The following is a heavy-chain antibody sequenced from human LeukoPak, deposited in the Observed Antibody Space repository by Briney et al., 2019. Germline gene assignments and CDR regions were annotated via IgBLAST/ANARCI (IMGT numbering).Heavy chain of an antibody. D-gene: IGHD5-12*01. CDR2: IESKSDGGTT. V-gene: IGHV3-15*04. J-gene: IGHJ4*02. CDR1: GFTFSNAW. Sequence: GGSLRLSCAASGFTFSNAWMNWVRQAPGKGLEWVGRIESKSDGGTTDYAAPGKGRFTISRDDSKNTLYLQMNSLKTEDTAVYYCTEGVATVSIFDYWGQGTLVTVSS. CDR3: TEGVATVSIFDY.